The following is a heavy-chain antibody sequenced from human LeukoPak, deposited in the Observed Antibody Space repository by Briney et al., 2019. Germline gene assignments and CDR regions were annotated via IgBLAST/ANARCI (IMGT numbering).Heavy chain of an antibody. D-gene: IGHD3-10*01. CDR2: IKQDGSEK. V-gene: IGHV3-7*03. CDR3: ATDVLLWFGANI. CDR1: GFTFSSYW. J-gene: IGHJ4*02. Sequence: GGSPRLSCAASGFTFSSYWMSWVRQAPGNGLEWVANIKQDGSEKYYVDSVKGRFTISRDNAKNSLYLQMNSLRAEDTAVYYCATDVLLWFGANIWGQGTLVTVSS.